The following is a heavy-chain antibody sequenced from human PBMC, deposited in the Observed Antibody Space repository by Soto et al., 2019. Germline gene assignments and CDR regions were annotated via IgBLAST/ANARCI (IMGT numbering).Heavy chain of an antibody. V-gene: IGHV3-7*01. Sequence: VSLRLSCAASTFPFSTYWMTWVRQAPGKGLEWVANIHRDEIEKYYMDSVKGRFTISRDNAKNSLYLQMTSLRAEDTAVYYCAGGNALDVWGQGTTVTVSS. CDR2: IHRDEIEK. J-gene: IGHJ6*02. CDR1: TFPFSTYW. CDR3: AGGNALDV.